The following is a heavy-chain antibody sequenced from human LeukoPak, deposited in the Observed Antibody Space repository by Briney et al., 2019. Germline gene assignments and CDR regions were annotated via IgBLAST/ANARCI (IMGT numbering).Heavy chain of an antibody. V-gene: IGHV4-61*02. Sequence: SETLSLTCTVSGDSISSGRYFWNWIRQPAGKTLEWIGRIYTTGNTDYNPSLRGRFTISVDTSKHQFSLKLSSVTAADTAVYYCSFNLGSGSYAFDIWGQGTMVTVSS. CDR2: IYTTGNT. CDR3: SFNLGSGSYAFDI. J-gene: IGHJ3*02. CDR1: GDSISSGRYF. D-gene: IGHD3-10*01.